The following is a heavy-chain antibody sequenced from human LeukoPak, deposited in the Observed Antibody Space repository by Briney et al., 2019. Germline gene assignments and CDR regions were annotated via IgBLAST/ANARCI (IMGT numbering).Heavy chain of an antibody. V-gene: IGHV1-18*01. Sequence: GASVKVSCKASGYTFTSYTFIWVRQAPGQGLEWMGWISAYNGNTNYGQKFQGRVTMTTDTSTTTAYMELRSLRSDDTAVYYCARGSLFWDFDYWGQGTLVAVSS. CDR3: ARGSLFWDFDY. J-gene: IGHJ4*02. CDR1: GYTFTSYT. D-gene: IGHD7-27*01. CDR2: ISAYNGNT.